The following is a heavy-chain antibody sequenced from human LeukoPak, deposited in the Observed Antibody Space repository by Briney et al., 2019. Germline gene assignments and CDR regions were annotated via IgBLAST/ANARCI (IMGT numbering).Heavy chain of an antibody. V-gene: IGHV4-59*01. Sequence: PSETLSLTCTVSGGSISSYYWSWIRQPPGKGLEWIGYIYYSGSTNYNPSLKSRVTISVDTSKNQFSLKLSSVTAADTAVYYCARERGYSYGVSRWYYYYYGMDVWGQGTTVTVSS. CDR2: IYYSGST. D-gene: IGHD5-18*01. CDR3: ARERGYSYGVSRWYYYYYGMDV. J-gene: IGHJ6*02. CDR1: GGSISSYY.